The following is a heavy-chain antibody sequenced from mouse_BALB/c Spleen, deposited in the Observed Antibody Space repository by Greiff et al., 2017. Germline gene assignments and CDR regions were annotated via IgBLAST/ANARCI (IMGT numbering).Heavy chain of an antibody. V-gene: IGHV5-6-3*01. Sequence: EVKLVESGGGLVQPGGSLKLSCAASGFTFSSYGMSWVRQTPDKRLELVATINSNGGSTYYPDSVKGRFTISRDNAKNTLYLQMSSLKSEDTAMYYCARGGVYYYGSSFYFDYWGQGTTRTVSS. D-gene: IGHD1-1*01. CDR2: INSNGGST. J-gene: IGHJ2*01. CDR3: ARGGVYYYGSSFYFDY. CDR1: GFTFSSYG.